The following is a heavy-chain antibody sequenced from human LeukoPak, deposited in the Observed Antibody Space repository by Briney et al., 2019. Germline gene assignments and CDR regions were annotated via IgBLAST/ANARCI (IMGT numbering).Heavy chain of an antibody. D-gene: IGHD1-26*01. V-gene: IGHV4-59*01. CDR3: ARESIHGSLTLFDY. CDR1: GGSISSYY. Sequence: SETLSLTCTVSGGSISSYYWSWIRQPPGKGLEWIGYIYYSGSTNYNPSLKSRVTISVDTSKNQFSLKLSSVTAADTAVYYCARESIHGSLTLFDYWGQGTLVTVSS. CDR2: IYYSGST. J-gene: IGHJ4*02.